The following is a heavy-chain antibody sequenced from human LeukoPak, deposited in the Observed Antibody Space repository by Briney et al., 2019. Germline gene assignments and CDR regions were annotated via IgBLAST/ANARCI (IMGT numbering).Heavy chain of an antibody. CDR3: ARVRGSYSSEY. V-gene: IGHV3-21*04. CDR2: ISSSSSYI. CDR1: GFTFSSYS. D-gene: IGHD6-13*01. J-gene: IGHJ4*02. Sequence: GGSLRLSCAASGFTFSSYSMNWVRQAPGKALEWVSSISSSSSYIYYADSVKGRFTISRDNAKNSLYLQMNSLRAEDTAVYYCARVRGSYSSEYWGQGTLVTVSS.